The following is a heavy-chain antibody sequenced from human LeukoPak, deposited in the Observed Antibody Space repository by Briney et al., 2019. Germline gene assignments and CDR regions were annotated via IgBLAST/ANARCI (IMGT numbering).Heavy chain of an antibody. CDR2: INHSGST. V-gene: IGHV4-34*01. CDR1: GDSIISGGYY. Sequence: SQTLSLTCTVSGDSIISGGYYWSWIRQPPGKGLEWIGEINHSGSTNYNPSLKSRVTISVDTSKNQFSLKLSSVTAADTAVYYCARGENCGGDCYSGLNWGQGTLVTVSS. D-gene: IGHD2-21*02. CDR3: ARGENCGGDCYSGLN. J-gene: IGHJ4*02.